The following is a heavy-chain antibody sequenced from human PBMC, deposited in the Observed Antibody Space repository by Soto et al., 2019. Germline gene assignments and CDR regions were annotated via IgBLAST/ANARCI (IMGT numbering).Heavy chain of an antibody. CDR3: ARSPMGVTTALDY. V-gene: IGHV4-30-4*01. CDR1: GGSISSGDFY. Sequence: SSETLSLTCTVSGGSISSGDFYWIWIRHPPGKGLEWIGYIYYSRSTYYNPSLKSRVTISVDTSKNQFSLKLSSVTAADTAVYYCARSPMGVTTALDYWGQGTLVTVSS. CDR2: IYYSRST. J-gene: IGHJ4*01. D-gene: IGHD4-4*01.